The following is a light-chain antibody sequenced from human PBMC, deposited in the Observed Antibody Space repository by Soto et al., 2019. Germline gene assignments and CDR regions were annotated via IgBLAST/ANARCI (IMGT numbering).Light chain of an antibody. Sequence: DIQMTQSPSTPSGSVGDRVTITCLASQTISSWLAWYQQKPGKAPKLLIYDASNLDSGVPSRFSGSGSGTEFSLTISRLQPDDFGTYYCQQYYTYPWTFGQGTKVDIK. CDR3: QQYYTYPWT. CDR1: QTISSW. V-gene: IGKV1-5*01. CDR2: DAS. J-gene: IGKJ1*01.